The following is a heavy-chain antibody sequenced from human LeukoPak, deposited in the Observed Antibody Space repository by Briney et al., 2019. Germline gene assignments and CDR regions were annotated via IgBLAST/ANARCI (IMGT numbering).Heavy chain of an antibody. V-gene: IGHV3-7*01. CDR3: ARDASRGFDT. Sequence: GGSLRLSCAPSGFTFSRYWMTWVRRTPEKGLEWVASIKDDGRQKYYVDSVKGRFTVSRDNAKNSAYLQMDSLRVEDTALYYCARDASRGFDTWGQGTLVTVSS. CDR1: GFTFSRYW. J-gene: IGHJ4*02. CDR2: IKDDGRQK. D-gene: IGHD5-24*01.